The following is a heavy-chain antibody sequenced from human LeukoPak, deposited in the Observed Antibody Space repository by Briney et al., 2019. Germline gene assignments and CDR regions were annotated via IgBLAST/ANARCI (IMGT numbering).Heavy chain of an antibody. CDR1: GFTFSSYW. J-gene: IGHJ5*02. V-gene: IGHV3-7*01. CDR2: IKQDGSEK. Sequence: GGSLRLSCAGSGFTFSSYWMSWVRQAPGKGLEWVANIKQDGSEKYYVDSVRGRFTISRDNTKNFVYLQMDSLRTEDTAVYYCSRHILYRLDPWGQGTLVTVSS. CDR3: SRHILYRLDP. D-gene: IGHD2-8*01.